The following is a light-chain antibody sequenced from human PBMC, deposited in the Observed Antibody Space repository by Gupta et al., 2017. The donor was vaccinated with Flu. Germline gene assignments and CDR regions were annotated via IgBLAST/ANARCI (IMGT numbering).Light chain of an antibody. CDR2: LNSDGSH. V-gene: IGLV4-69*01. J-gene: IGLJ3*02. CDR3: QTWGTGDWV. CDR1: GHSSYA. Sequence: GHSSYAIAWHQQQPEKGPRYLMKLNSDGSHSKGDGIPDRFSGSSSGAERYLTISSLQSEDEADYYCQTWGTGDWVFGGGTKLTVL.